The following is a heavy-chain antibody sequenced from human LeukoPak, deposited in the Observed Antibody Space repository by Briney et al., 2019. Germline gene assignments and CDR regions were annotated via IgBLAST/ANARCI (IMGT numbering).Heavy chain of an antibody. CDR3: ARPNWNDVSYFDY. J-gene: IGHJ4*02. V-gene: IGHV3-33*01. CDR1: GFTFSSYG. CDR2: IWYDGSNK. Sequence: GRSLRLSCAASGFTFSSYGMHWVRQAPGKGLEWVAVIWYDGSNKYYADSVKGRFTISRDYSKNTLYLQMNSLRAEDTAVYYCARPNWNDVSYFDYWGQGTLVTVSS. D-gene: IGHD1-1*01.